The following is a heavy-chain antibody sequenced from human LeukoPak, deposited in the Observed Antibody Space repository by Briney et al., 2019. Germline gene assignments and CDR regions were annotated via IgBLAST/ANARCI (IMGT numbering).Heavy chain of an antibody. CDR3: ARGTHKYCSSTSCYLNFDY. D-gene: IGHD2-2*01. CDR2: IIPIFGTA. CDR1: GGTFSSYA. J-gene: IGHJ4*02. V-gene: IGHV1-69*13. Sequence: SVKVSCKASGGTFSSYAISWVRQAPGQGLEWMGGIIPIFGTANYAQKFLGRVTITADESTITAYMELSSLRSEDTAVYYCARGTHKYCSSTSCYLNFDYWGQGTLVTVSS.